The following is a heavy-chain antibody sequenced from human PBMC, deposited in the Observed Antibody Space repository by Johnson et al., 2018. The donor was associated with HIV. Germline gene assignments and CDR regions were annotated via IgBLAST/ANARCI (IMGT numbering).Heavy chain of an antibody. CDR2: IKQDGSEK. CDR1: GFTFSNYW. V-gene: IGHV3-7*01. Sequence: VQLVESGGGLVQPGGSLRLSCAASGFTFSNYWMSWVRQAPGKGLEWVANIKQDGSEKYYVDSVQGRFTISRDQAKNQLYLQMNSLKVEDTAVYYCARDKGSWFDDAFDIWGQGTMVTVSS. D-gene: IGHD6-13*01. J-gene: IGHJ3*02. CDR3: ARDKGSWFDDAFDI.